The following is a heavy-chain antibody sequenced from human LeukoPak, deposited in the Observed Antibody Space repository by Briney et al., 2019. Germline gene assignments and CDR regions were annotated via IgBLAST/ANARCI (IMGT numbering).Heavy chain of an antibody. CDR2: ISGSGGST. J-gene: IGHJ4*02. D-gene: IGHD3-22*01. Sequence: GGSLRLSCAASGFTFSSYAMSWVRQAPGKGLEWVSAISGSGGSTHYADSVKGRFTISRDNSKNTLYLQMNSLRAEDTAVYYCAKGLKYYYDSSPSPGMYWGQGTLVTVSS. CDR1: GFTFSSYA. CDR3: AKGLKYYYDSSPSPGMY. V-gene: IGHV3-23*01.